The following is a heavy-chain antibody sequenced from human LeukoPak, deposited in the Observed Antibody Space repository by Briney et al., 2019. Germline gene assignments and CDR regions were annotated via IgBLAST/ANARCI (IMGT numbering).Heavy chain of an antibody. J-gene: IGHJ4*02. D-gene: IGHD2-21*02. Sequence: SETLSFTCTDSGVSISSYYWSWIRQPAGKGLEWIGRTYTSGSTNYNPSLKSRVTTSVDTSKNQFSLKLNSVTAADTAMYYFAKSDGYGLIDYLGQGTLVTVSS. CDR2: TYTSGST. V-gene: IGHV4-4*07. CDR3: AKSDGYGLIDY. CDR1: GVSISSYY.